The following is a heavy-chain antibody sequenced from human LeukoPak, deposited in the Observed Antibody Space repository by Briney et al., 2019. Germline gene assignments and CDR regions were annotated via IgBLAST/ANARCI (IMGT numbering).Heavy chain of an antibody. V-gene: IGHV3-11*01. CDR3: ARDHSRYCSRTSCYSSYYYYGMDV. CDR2: ISSSGSTI. D-gene: IGHD2-2*02. CDR1: GFTFSDYY. Sequence: KPGGSLRLSCAASGFTFSDYYMSWLRQAPGKGLEWVSYISSSGSTIYYADSVKGRFTFSRDNAKNSLYLQMNSLIAEDTAVYYCARDHSRYCSRTSCYSSYYYYGMDVWGQGTTVTVSS. J-gene: IGHJ6*02.